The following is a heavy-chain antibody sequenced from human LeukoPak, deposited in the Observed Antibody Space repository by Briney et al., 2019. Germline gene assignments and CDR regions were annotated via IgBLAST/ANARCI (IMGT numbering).Heavy chain of an antibody. CDR1: GFTVSSNY. Sequence: GRSLRLSCAASGFTVSSNYMSWVRQAPGKGLEWVSVIYSGGSTYYADSVKGRFTISRDNSKNTLYLQMNSLRAEDTAVYYCARGTRVGAFDYWGQGTLVTVSS. J-gene: IGHJ4*02. CDR3: ARGTRVGAFDY. CDR2: IYSGGST. V-gene: IGHV3-53*01. D-gene: IGHD2-15*01.